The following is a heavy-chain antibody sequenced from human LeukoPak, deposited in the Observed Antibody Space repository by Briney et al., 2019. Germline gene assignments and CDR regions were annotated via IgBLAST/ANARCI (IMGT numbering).Heavy chain of an antibody. D-gene: IGHD7-27*01. CDR1: GYTFTGYY. V-gene: IGHV1-2*02. Sequence: ASVKVSCKASGYTFTGYYIHWVRHAPGQGLEWMGWINPKSGGTNYAQKFQGRVTMTRDTSINTAYMELGRLRSDDTAVYYCAPTGDRKYYFDYWGQGTLVTVSS. J-gene: IGHJ4*02. CDR3: APTGDRKYYFDY. CDR2: INPKSGGT.